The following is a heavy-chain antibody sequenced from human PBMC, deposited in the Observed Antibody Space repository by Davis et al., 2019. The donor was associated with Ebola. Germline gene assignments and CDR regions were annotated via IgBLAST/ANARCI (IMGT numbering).Heavy chain of an antibody. J-gene: IGHJ4*02. CDR2: INLSGST. V-gene: IGHV4-34*01. D-gene: IGHD3-3*01. CDR3: ARHDQFLEWLLFNY. CDR1: GGSFSGYY. Sequence: MPSETLSLTCAVYGGSFSGYYWSWIRQPPGKGLEWIGEINLSGSTNYNPSLKSRVTISVDTSKNQFSLKLSSVTAADTAVYYCARHDQFLEWLLFNYWGQGTLVTVSS.